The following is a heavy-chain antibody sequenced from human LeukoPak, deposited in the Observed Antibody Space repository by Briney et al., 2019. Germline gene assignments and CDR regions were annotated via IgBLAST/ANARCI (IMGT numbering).Heavy chain of an antibody. CDR2: TNSDGSST. Sequence: GGSLRLSCAASGFTFSSYWMHWVRQAPGKGLVWVSRTNSDGSSTSYADSVKGRFTISRDNAKNTLYLQMNSLRAEDTAVYYCASLPPGAFDYWGQGTLVTVSS. V-gene: IGHV3-74*01. J-gene: IGHJ4*02. CDR3: ASLPPGAFDY. CDR1: GFTFSSYW.